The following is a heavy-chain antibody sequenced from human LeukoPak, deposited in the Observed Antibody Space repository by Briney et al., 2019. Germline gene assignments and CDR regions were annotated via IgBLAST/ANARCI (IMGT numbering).Heavy chain of an antibody. J-gene: IGHJ4*02. V-gene: IGHV3-23*01. D-gene: IGHD3-10*01. CDR1: GFTYNSYS. CDR2: ISGSADAT. CDR3: ARERWFGELLTLDY. Sequence: GGSLRLSCAASGFTYNSYSMAWARQAPGKVLEWVSAISGSADATHYAASVKGRFAISRDNSKNTHSLQMNSLRVDDTAVYFCARERWFGELLTLDYWGQGSLVTVSS.